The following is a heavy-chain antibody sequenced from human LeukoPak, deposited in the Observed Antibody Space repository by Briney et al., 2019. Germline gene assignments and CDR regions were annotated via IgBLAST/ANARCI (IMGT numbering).Heavy chain of an antibody. D-gene: IGHD5-12*01. CDR2: ISSSGSTI. V-gene: IGHV3-11*04. Sequence: GGSLRLSCAASGFTVSSNYMSWVRQAPGKGLEWVSYISSSGSTIYYADSVKGRFTISRDNAKNSLYLQMNSLRAEDTAVYYCARDNSGYDYGVGYWGQGTLVTVSS. CDR3: ARDNSGYDYGVGY. CDR1: GFTVSSNY. J-gene: IGHJ4*02.